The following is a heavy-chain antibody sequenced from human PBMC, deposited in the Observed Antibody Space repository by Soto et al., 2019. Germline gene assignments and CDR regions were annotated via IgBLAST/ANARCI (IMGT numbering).Heavy chain of an antibody. Sequence: QVQLVQSGAEVKKPGASVKVSCKASGYTFTSYYMHWVRQAPGQGLEWMGIINPSGGSTSYAQKFQGRVTMTRDTSTSTVYMELSSLRSEDTAVYYCAGWGDSSGSRGPSDYWGQGTLVTVSS. J-gene: IGHJ4*02. CDR1: GYTFTSYY. V-gene: IGHV1-46*03. D-gene: IGHD3-22*01. CDR2: INPSGGST. CDR3: AGWGDSSGSRGPSDY.